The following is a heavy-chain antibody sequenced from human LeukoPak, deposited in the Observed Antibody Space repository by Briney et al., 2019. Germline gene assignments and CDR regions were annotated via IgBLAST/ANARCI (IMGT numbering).Heavy chain of an antibody. J-gene: IGHJ4*02. CDR2: ISSSSSTI. V-gene: IGHV3-48*02. Sequence: GGSLCLCCASSWFTFSNYNMNGVRQDPGNRLEWVSYISSSSSTIYYADSVKGRFTISRDNANNSLYLQMNSLRDEDAAVYYCASQSSSQPYWGQGTLVTVSS. CDR3: ASQSSSQPY. D-gene: IGHD6-13*01. CDR1: WFTFSNYN.